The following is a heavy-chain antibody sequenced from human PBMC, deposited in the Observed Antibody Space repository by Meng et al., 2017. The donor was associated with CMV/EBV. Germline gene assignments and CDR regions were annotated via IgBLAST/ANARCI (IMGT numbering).Heavy chain of an antibody. CDR2: IYYSGST. D-gene: IGHD3-22*01. CDR1: GGSISSGGYY. CDR3: ARDRRYYDSSGYYYYYYYGMDV. V-gene: IGHV4-31*03. J-gene: IGHJ6*02. Sequence: SETLSLTCTVSGGSISSGGYYWSWIRQHPGKGLEWIGYIYYSGSTYYNPSLKSRVTISVDTSKNQFSLKLSSVTAADTAMYYCARDRRYYDSSGYYYYYYYGMDVWGQGTTVTVSS.